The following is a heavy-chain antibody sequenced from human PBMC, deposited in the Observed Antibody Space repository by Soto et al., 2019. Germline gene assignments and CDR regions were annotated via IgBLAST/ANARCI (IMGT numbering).Heavy chain of an antibody. J-gene: IGHJ6*02. CDR3: AKRSNYYGMDI. D-gene: IGHD1-26*01. CDR1: GFTFSDYY. V-gene: IGHV3-11*01. Sequence: QVQLVESGGGLVKPGGSLRLSCGASGFTFSDYYMSWIRQAPGKGLEWVSYISSSGSITKHADSVMGRFTISRDNAKNSLFLQMNSLRAEDTAVYYCAKRSNYYGMDIWGQGTTVTVSS. CDR2: ISSSGSIT.